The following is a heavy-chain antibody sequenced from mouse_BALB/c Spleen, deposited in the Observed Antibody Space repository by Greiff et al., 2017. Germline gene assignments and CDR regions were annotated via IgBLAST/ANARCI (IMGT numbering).Heavy chain of an antibody. CDR3: ARRDYYGSAMDY. J-gene: IGHJ2*01. V-gene: IGHV14-3*02. D-gene: IGHD1-1*01. CDR2: IDPANGNT. CDR1: GFNIKDTY. Sequence: EVQLQQSGAELVKPGASVKLSCTASGFNIKDTYMHWVKQRPEQGLEWIGRIDPANGNTKYDPKFQGKATITADTSSNTAYLQLSSLTSEDTAVYYCARRDYYGSAMDYWGQGTTLTVSS.